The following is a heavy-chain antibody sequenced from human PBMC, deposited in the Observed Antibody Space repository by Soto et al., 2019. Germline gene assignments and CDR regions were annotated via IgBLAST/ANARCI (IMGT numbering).Heavy chain of an antibody. J-gene: IGHJ4*02. CDR3: AREPCSGGSCLADY. Sequence: GGSLRLSCAASGFTFSSYWMSWVRQAPGKGLEWVATIKQDGSEKYYVDAVKGRFTISRDNAKNSLYLQMNSLRAEDTAVYYCAREPCSGGSCLADYWGQGTLVTVSS. D-gene: IGHD2-15*01. V-gene: IGHV3-7*05. CDR1: GFTFSSYW. CDR2: IKQDGSEK.